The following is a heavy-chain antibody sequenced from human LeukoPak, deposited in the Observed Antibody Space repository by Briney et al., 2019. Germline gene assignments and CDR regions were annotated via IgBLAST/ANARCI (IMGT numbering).Heavy chain of an antibody. CDR1: GFTFSSYA. CDR3: AKTRRTTMVRGAKGWFDP. D-gene: IGHD3-10*01. Sequence: GGSLRLSCAASGFTFSSYAMSWVRQAPGKGLEWVSAISGSGGSTYYADSVKGRFTISRDNSKNTLYLQMNSLRAEDTAVYYWAKTRRTTMVRGAKGWFDPWGQGTLVTVSS. CDR2: ISGSGGST. V-gene: IGHV3-23*01. J-gene: IGHJ5*02.